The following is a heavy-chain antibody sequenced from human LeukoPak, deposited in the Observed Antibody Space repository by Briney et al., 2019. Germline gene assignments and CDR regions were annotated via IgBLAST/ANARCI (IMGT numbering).Heavy chain of an antibody. CDR3: ASPKGDYYDSSGYFNDAFDI. V-gene: IGHV4-38-2*02. CDR1: GYSISRGYY. J-gene: IGHJ3*02. D-gene: IGHD3-22*01. Sequence: SETLSLTCTVSGYSISRGYYWGWIRQPPGKGLGWIGSIYHCGSPYYNPSLKSRVTISVDTSNNQFSLKLSSVTAADTAVYYCASPKGDYYDSSGYFNDAFDIWGQGTMVTVSS. CDR2: IYHCGSP.